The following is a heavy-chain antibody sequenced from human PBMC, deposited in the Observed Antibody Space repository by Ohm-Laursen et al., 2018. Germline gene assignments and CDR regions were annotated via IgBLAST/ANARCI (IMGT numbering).Heavy chain of an antibody. D-gene: IGHD5-12*01. Sequence: TLSLTCPVSGGSISSYYWSWIRQPPGKGLEWIGYIYYSGSTNYNPSLKSRVTISVDTSKNQFSLKLSSVTAADTAVYYCARDLLLARWAPRYYYYYGMDVWGQGTTVTVSS. CDR1: GGSISSYY. V-gene: IGHV4-59*01. J-gene: IGHJ6*02. CDR2: IYYSGST. CDR3: ARDLLLARWAPRYYYYYGMDV.